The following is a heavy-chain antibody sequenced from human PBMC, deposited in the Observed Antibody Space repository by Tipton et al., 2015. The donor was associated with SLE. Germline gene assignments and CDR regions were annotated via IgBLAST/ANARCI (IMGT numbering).Heavy chain of an antibody. Sequence: TLSLTCTVSGDSISSYYWSWIRQPPGKGLEWIGYIYYSGSTNYNPSLKSRVTISVDTSKNLFSLKLSSVTAADTAVYYCARMGYCVTAPCARDDAFHIWGQGTMVTVSS. D-gene: IGHD2-15*01. V-gene: IGHV4-59*01. CDR3: ARMGYCVTAPCARDDAFHI. J-gene: IGHJ3*02. CDR2: IYYSGST. CDR1: GDSISSYY.